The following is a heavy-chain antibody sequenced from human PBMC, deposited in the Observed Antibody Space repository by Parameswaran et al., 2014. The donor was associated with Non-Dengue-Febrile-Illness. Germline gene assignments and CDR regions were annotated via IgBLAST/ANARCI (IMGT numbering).Heavy chain of an antibody. CDR3: ARVDPYGSGSYGSYFDY. V-gene: IGHV5-51*01. CDR1: GYSFTSYW. Sequence: KVSCKGSGYSFTSYWIGWVRQMPGKGLEWMGIIYPGDSDTRYSPSFQGQVTISADKSISTAYLQWSSLKASDTAMYYCARVDPYGSGSYGSYFDYWGQGTLVTVSS. D-gene: IGHD3-10*01. CDR2: IYPGDSDT. J-gene: IGHJ4*02.